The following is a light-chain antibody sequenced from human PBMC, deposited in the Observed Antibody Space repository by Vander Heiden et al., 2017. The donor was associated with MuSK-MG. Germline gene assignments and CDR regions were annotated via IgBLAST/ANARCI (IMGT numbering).Light chain of an antibody. CDR1: NIGSKS. CDR3: QVWDSSSDHPYVV. Sequence: SYVLPQPPSVSVAPGQTARITCGGNNIGSKSVHWYRQKPGQAPVLVVYDDADRPSGIPERFSGSNSGNTATLTISRVEAGDEADFYCQVWDSSSDHPYVVFGGGTKLTVL. J-gene: IGLJ2*01. CDR2: DDA. V-gene: IGLV3-21*02.